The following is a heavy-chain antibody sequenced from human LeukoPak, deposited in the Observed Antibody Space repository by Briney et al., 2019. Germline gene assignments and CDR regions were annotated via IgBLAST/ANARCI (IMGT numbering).Heavy chain of an antibody. CDR1: GFTFSTYP. Sequence: GGSLRLSCAASGFTFSTYPMSWVRQAPGKGLEWVSAISGSGGDTYYADSVKGRFTISRDNSKNTLYLQMNSLRSEDTALYYCATSSGWYPKYFDYWGQGTLVTVSS. CDR2: ISGSGGDT. J-gene: IGHJ4*02. CDR3: ATSSGWYPKYFDY. V-gene: IGHV3-23*01. D-gene: IGHD6-19*01.